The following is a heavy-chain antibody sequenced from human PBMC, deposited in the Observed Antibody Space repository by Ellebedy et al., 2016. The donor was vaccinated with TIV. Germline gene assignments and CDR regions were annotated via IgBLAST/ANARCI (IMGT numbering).Heavy chain of an antibody. CDR1: GFTFSSYW. V-gene: IGHV3-74*01. J-gene: IGHJ4*02. CDR3: AKVGSYRSGSYSQIDY. D-gene: IGHD3-10*01. CDR2: INSDGSST. Sequence: GESLKISXAASGFTFSSYWMHWVRQAPGKGLVWVSRINSDGSSTSYADSVKGRFTISRDNSKNTLYLQMNSLRAEDTAVYYCAKVGSYRSGSYSQIDYWGQGTLVTVSS.